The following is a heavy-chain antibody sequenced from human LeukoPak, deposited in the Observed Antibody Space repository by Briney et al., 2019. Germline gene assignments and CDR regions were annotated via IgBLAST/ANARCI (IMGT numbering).Heavy chain of an antibody. D-gene: IGHD2-2*01. J-gene: IGHJ6*03. CDR3: ARESFHDTPICTSCYASLSGYYYYMDV. V-gene: IGHV3-74*01. Sequence: SGGSLRLSCAASGFTFNSYWIHWVRQAPGKGLVWVSRINSDGSSTIYADSVKGRFTISRDNAKNTVYLQMNSLRVEDTAVYYCARESFHDTPICTSCYASLSGYYYYMDVWGKGTTVTISS. CDR2: INSDGSST. CDR1: GFTFNSYW.